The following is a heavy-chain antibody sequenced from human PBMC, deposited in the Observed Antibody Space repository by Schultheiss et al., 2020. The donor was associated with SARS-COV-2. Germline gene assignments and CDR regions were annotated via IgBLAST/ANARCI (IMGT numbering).Heavy chain of an antibody. Sequence: GGSLRLSCAASGFTFSDYYMNWIRQAPGKGLEWVSYISSSSSYTNYADSVKGRFTISRDNAKNSVYLQMNSLRAEDTAVYYCARALRTYYYGSGTNWFDPWGQGTLVTVSS. CDR3: ARALRTYYYGSGTNWFDP. V-gene: IGHV3-11*06. D-gene: IGHD3-10*01. CDR1: GFTFSDYY. J-gene: IGHJ5*02. CDR2: ISSSSSYT.